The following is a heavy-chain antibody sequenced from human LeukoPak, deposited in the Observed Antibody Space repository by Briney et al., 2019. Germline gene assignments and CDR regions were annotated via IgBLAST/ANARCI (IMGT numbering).Heavy chain of an antibody. CDR2: IYPGDSDT. Sequence: GESLKISCKGSGYSFTSYWIGWVRRMPGKGLEWMGIIYPGDSDTRYSPSFQGQATISADKSISTAYLQWSSLKASDTAMYYCARRYCSGSSCYLFDYWGQGTLVTVSS. D-gene: IGHD2-15*01. J-gene: IGHJ4*02. CDR1: GYSFTSYW. V-gene: IGHV5-51*01. CDR3: ARRYCSGSSCYLFDY.